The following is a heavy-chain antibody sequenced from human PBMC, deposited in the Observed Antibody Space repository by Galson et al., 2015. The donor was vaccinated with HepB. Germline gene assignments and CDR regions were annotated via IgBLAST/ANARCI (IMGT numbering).Heavy chain of an antibody. J-gene: IGHJ2*01. D-gene: IGHD6-6*01. CDR3: ARDPTYDSSSEWYFDL. CDR1: GFTFSSYA. CDR2: ISSNGGST. V-gene: IGHV3-64*01. Sequence: SLRLSCAASGFTFSSYAMHWVRQAPGKGLEYVSAISSNGGSTYYANSVKGRFTISRDNSKNTLYLQMGSLRAEDMAVYYCARDPTYDSSSEWYFDLWGRGTLVTVSS.